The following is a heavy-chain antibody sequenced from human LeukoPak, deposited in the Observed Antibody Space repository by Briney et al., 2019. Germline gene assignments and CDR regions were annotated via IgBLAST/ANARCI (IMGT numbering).Heavy chain of an antibody. CDR1: GFTFSDYA. CDR3: ARDYWWNYDY. Sequence: GGSLGLSCAASGFTFSDYAMHWVRQAPGKGLEWVAVISKDGSDKYYPGSVRGRFTISRDNSKNTIYLQMDSLRAEDTAIYYCARDYWWNYDYWGQGTLVTVSS. CDR2: ISKDGSDK. V-gene: IGHV3-30-3*01. J-gene: IGHJ4*02. D-gene: IGHD1-7*01.